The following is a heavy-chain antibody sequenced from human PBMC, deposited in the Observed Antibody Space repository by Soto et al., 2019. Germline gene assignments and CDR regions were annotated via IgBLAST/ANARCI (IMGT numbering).Heavy chain of an antibody. CDR3: DSSADGHFDY. V-gene: IGHV1-18*01. Sequence: ASVKVSCKASGYTFTSYAISWVRQAPGQGLEWMGWISAYNGNTNYAQKLQGRVTMTTDTSTTTAYMELRSLRSDDTAVYYYDSSADGHFDYWGQGTLVTVSS. D-gene: IGHD3-22*01. CDR1: GYTFTSYA. CDR2: ISAYNGNT. J-gene: IGHJ4*02.